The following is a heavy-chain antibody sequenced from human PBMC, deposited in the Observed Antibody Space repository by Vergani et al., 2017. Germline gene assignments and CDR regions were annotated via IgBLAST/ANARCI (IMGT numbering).Heavy chain of an antibody. D-gene: IGHD4-23*01. V-gene: IGHV3-30*18. CDR3: AKDSLRWPVRFGAFDV. J-gene: IGHJ3*01. CDR2: ISYDGSNK. CDR1: GFTFSSYG. Sequence: QVQRVESGGGGVQPGRSRRLSCAAPGFTFSSYGMHGVGQAPGKGLEWVAVISYDGSNKYYAASLKGRFTISRDNSKNTLYLQMNSLRAEDTAVYYCAKDSLRWPVRFGAFDVWGQGTMVTVSS.